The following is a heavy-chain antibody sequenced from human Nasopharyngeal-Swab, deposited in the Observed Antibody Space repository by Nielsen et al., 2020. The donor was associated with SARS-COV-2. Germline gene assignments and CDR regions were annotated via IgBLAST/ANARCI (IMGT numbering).Heavy chain of an antibody. CDR2: INHSGST. CDR1: GGSFSGYY. V-gene: IGHV4-34*01. D-gene: IGHD3-10*01. J-gene: IGHJ6*02. Sequence: SETLSLTCAVYGGSFSGYYWSWIRQPPGKGLEWIGEINHSGSTNYNPSLKSRVTISVDTSKNQFSLKLSSVTAADTAVYYCVRDTPPTNYYGSGSSQPYYYYYGMDVWGQGTTVTVSS. CDR3: VRDTPPTNYYGSGSSQPYYYYYGMDV.